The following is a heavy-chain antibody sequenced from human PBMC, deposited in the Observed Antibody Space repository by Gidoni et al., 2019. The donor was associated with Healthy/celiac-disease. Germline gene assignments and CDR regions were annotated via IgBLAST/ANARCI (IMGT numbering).Heavy chain of an antibody. Sequence: QVQLQASGPVLVKPSETLSLTCTVPGGSISSYYWSWIRQPPGKGLEWIGYLYYCGSTNYNPSLKSRVTISVDTSKNQFSLKLNSVTAADTAVYYCARAGDSSSWYGWFDPWGQGTLVTVSS. CDR3: ARAGDSSSWYGWFDP. V-gene: IGHV4-59*01. CDR2: LYYCGST. D-gene: IGHD6-13*01. CDR1: GGSISSYY. J-gene: IGHJ5*02.